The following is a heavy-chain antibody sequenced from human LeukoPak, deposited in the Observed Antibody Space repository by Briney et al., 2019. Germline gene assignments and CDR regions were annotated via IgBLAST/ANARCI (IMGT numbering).Heavy chain of an antibody. J-gene: IGHJ4*02. V-gene: IGHV4-4*07. Sequence: SETLSLTCTVSGGSLTTYYWNWIRQPAGGGLEWIGRIYTSGSTHYNPSLKSRVTMSVDTSKNQFSLRLTSVTAADTAVYYCARGGALAGSSDYWGQGTLVTVSS. CDR2: IYTSGST. CDR1: GGSLTTYY. D-gene: IGHD6-19*01. CDR3: ARGGALAGSSDY.